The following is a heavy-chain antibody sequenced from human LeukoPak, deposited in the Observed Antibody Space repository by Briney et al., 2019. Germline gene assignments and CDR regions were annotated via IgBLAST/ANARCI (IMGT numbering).Heavy chain of an antibody. Sequence: GGSLRLSCSASGFTFMTSAMHWVRQAPGKGLEYVSSINDYGNRIHYAGSVKGRFSISRDTSTNTLYLQMSSLRPEDTAVYHCVKDRPGSCAFDIWGQGTMVTVSS. CDR1: GFTFMTSA. CDR2: INDYGNRI. CDR3: VKDRPGSCAFDI. V-gene: IGHV3-64D*06. J-gene: IGHJ3*02. D-gene: IGHD3-10*01.